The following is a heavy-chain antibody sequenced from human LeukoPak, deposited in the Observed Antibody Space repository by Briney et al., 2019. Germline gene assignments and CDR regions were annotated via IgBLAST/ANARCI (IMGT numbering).Heavy chain of an antibody. J-gene: IGHJ3*02. CDR2: IYPGDSDT. D-gene: IGHD6-13*01. CDR3: ASLAAAGYDAFDI. Sequence: GESLKISCKGSGYSFTSYWIGWVRPMPGKGLEWMGIIYPGDSDTRYSPSFQGQVTISADKSISTAYLQWSSLKASDTAMYYCASLAAAGYDAFDIWGQGTMVTVSS. CDR1: GYSFTSYW. V-gene: IGHV5-51*01.